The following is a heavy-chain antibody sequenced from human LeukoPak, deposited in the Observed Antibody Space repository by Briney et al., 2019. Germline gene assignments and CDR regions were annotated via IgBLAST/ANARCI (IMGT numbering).Heavy chain of an antibody. CDR2: LSGTGGTT. J-gene: IGHJ4*02. Sequence: GGSLRLSCAASGFTVSSNYMSWVRQAPGKGLEWVSALSGTGGTTSYADSVKGRFTVSRDNSKNTVYLQMNSVRAEDTAVYYCAKGALRGHSSSWYGDFWGQGTLVTVSS. V-gene: IGHV3-23*01. CDR1: GFTVSSNY. D-gene: IGHD6-13*01. CDR3: AKGALRGHSSSWYGDF.